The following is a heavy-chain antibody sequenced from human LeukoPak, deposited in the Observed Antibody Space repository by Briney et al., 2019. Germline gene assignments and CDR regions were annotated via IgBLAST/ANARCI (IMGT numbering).Heavy chain of an antibody. J-gene: IGHJ4*02. Sequence: GGSLRLPCVASGFPFSSYWMTWVRQAPGKGLEWVANIKQDGSKKSYVDSVKGRFTISRDNAKNSLYLQMNSLRAEDTAIYYCTRVGYIDEGIDYWGQGTLVTVSS. CDR3: TRVGYIDEGIDY. CDR2: IKQDGSKK. V-gene: IGHV3-7*04. D-gene: IGHD5-24*01. CDR1: GFPFSSYW.